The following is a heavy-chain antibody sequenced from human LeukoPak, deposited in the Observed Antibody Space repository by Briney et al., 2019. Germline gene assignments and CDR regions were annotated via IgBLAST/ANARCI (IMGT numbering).Heavy chain of an antibody. V-gene: IGHV1-69*04. Sequence: SVKVSFKASGGTFSSYAISWVRQAPGQGLEWMGRIIPILGTANYAQKFQGRVTITADKSTSTAYMELSSLRSEDTAVYYCAGAFYCSSTSCYRAAFDIWGQGTMVTVSS. CDR3: AGAFYCSSTSCYRAAFDI. J-gene: IGHJ3*02. D-gene: IGHD2-2*02. CDR2: IIPILGTA. CDR1: GGTFSSYA.